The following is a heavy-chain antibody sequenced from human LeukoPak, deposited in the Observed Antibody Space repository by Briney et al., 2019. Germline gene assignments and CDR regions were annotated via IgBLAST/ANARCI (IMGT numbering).Heavy chain of an antibody. CDR1: GFTFSSCW. Sequence: GGSLRLSCAASGFTFSSCWMSWVRQAPGKGLEWVANIKQDGSEKYYVDSVKGRFTISRDNAKNSLYLQMNSLRAEDTAVYYCARERYSSSWYHNYYYGMDVWGQGTTVTVSS. V-gene: IGHV3-7*01. D-gene: IGHD6-13*01. CDR2: IKQDGSEK. CDR3: ARERYSSSWYHNYYYGMDV. J-gene: IGHJ6*02.